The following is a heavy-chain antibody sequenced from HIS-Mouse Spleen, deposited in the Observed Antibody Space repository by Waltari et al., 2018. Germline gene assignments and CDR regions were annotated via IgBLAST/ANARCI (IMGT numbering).Heavy chain of an antibody. D-gene: IGHD7-27*01. V-gene: IGHV3-33*01. CDR2: IWYDGSNK. Sequence: QVQLVESGGGVVQPGRSLRLSCAASGFTFSSYGMHWVRQAPGKGLELVAVIWYDGSNKYYADSVKGRFTISRDNSKNTLYLQMNSLRAEDTAVYYCARDLVQTGEGYWGQGTLVTVSS. CDR3: ARDLVQTGEGY. J-gene: IGHJ4*02. CDR1: GFTFSSYG.